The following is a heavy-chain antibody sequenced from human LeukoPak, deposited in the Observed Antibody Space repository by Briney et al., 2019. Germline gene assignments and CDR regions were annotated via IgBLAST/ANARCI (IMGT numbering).Heavy chain of an antibody. D-gene: IGHD3-22*01. J-gene: IGHJ3*02. V-gene: IGHV3-48*04. Sequence: PGGSLRLSCAASGFTFTTCTMNWVRQAPGKGLEWVSYISSSGSTTYYPDSVRGRFTISRDNAKNSLYLQMNSLRAEDTAVYYCETYYYDSSGYNRYDAFDIWGQGTMVTVSS. CDR1: GFTFTTCT. CDR3: ETYYYDSSGYNRYDAFDI. CDR2: ISSSGSTT.